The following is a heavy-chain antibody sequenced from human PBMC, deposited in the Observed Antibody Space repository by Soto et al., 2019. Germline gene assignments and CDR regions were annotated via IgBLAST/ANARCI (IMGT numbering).Heavy chain of an antibody. V-gene: IGHV3-74*01. CDR3: ARIEVGGTRDFDY. CDR1: GFTFTRYW. Sequence: GGSLRLSCAASGFTFTRYWMHWVRQAPGKGLVWDSRINDGGSSTNYADSVKGRFTISRDNAKNTLYLQMNSLRADDTAVYYCARIEVGGTRDFDYWGPGILVTLSS. D-gene: IGHD6-19*01. J-gene: IGHJ4*02. CDR2: INDGGSST.